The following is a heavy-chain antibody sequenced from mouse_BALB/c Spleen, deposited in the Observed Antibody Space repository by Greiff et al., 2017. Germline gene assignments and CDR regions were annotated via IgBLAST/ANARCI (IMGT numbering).Heavy chain of an antibody. D-gene: IGHD3-1*01. CDR3: ASHRAMDY. CDR1: GYTFTSYW. Sequence: QVQLKESGAELAKPGASVKMSCKASGYTFTSYWMHWVKQRPGQGLEWIGYINPSTGYTEYNQKFKDKATLTADKSSSTAYMQLSSLTSEDSAVYYCASHRAMDYWGQGTSVTVSS. CDR2: INPSTGYT. V-gene: IGHV1-7*01. J-gene: IGHJ4*01.